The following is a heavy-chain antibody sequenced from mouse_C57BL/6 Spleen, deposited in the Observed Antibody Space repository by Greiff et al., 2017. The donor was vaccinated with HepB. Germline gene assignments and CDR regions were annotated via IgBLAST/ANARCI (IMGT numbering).Heavy chain of an antibody. CDR1: GYTFTSYW. J-gene: IGHJ4*01. Sequence: VQLQQPGAELVKPGASVKMSCKASGYTFTSYWMHWVKQRPGQGLEWIGAIYPGNSDTSYNQKFKGKAKLTAVTSASTAYMELSSLTNEDSAVYYCSAYYSNYGSYAMDYWGQGTSVTVSS. V-gene: IGHV1-5*01. D-gene: IGHD2-5*01. CDR3: SAYYSNYGSYAMDY. CDR2: IYPGNSDT.